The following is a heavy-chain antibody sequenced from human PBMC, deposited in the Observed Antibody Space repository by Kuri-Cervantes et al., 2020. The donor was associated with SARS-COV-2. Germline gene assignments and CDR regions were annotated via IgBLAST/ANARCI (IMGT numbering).Heavy chain of an antibody. J-gene: IGHJ4*02. D-gene: IGHD2-21*01. CDR3: ASEGASGPYIDF. Sequence: ASVKVSCKASGYTFTSYGISWVRQAPGQGLEWMGWINPNSGYTNYAQRFQDRVTLTTDTTTSTAYMELRGLTSDDTAVYYCASEGASGPYIDFWGQGTLVTVSS. CDR1: GYTFTSYG. CDR2: INPNSGYT. V-gene: IGHV1-18*04.